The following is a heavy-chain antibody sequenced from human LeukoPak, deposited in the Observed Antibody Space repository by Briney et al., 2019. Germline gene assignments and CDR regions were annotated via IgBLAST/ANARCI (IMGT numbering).Heavy chain of an antibody. V-gene: IGHV3-23*01. CDR3: AKEAPDPWQWLLTGFDY. J-gene: IGHJ4*02. CDR2: ISGSGGST. D-gene: IGHD6-19*01. CDR1: GFTFSSYA. Sequence: PGGSLRLSCAASGFTFSSYAMSWVRQAPGKGLEWVSAISGSGGSTYYADSVKGRFTISRDNSKNTLYLQMNSLRAEDTAVYYCAKEAPDPWQWLLTGFDYWGQGTLVTVSS.